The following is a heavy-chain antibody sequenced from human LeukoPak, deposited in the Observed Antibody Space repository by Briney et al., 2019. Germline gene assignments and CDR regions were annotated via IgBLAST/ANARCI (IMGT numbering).Heavy chain of an antibody. CDR2: ISYDGSNK. CDR1: GFTFDDYA. D-gene: IGHD3-22*01. V-gene: IGHV3-30*04. J-gene: IGHJ3*02. Sequence: HPGRSLRLSCAASGFTFDDYAMHWVRQAPGKGLEWVAVISYDGSNKYYADSVKGRFTISRDNSKNTLYLQMNSLRAEDTAVYYCARVGSDYYDSSGYGAFDIWGQGTMVTVSS. CDR3: ARVGSDYYDSSGYGAFDI.